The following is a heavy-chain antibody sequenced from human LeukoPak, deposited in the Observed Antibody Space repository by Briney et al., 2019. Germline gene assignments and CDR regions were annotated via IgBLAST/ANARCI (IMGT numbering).Heavy chain of an antibody. Sequence: PGGSLRLSCAASGFTFGTYNMNWVRQAPGKGLEWVSVMYSGGSIYYADSVKGRFTISRDNSKNTLYLQMNSLRAEDTAVYYCTRTYYYGSGFYGMDVWGQGTTVTVSS. J-gene: IGHJ6*02. CDR3: TRTYYYGSGFYGMDV. CDR1: GFTFGTYN. V-gene: IGHV3-66*01. CDR2: MYSGGSI. D-gene: IGHD3-10*01.